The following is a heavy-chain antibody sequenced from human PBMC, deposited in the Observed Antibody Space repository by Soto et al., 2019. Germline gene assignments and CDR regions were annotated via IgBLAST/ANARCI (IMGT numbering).Heavy chain of an antibody. CDR3: PRAGTLKPFEP. CDR1: GGTFSSYS. CDR2: ITPLYGTK. Sequence: QVQLVQSGPEVKEPGSSVKVSCKTSGGTFSSYSLNWVRQAPGQGLEWMGVITPLYGTKNYAQRFRGRVTIAAGESMRTVFMELTRATSDDTVVYFCPRAGTLKPFEPCGQGTLVTVSS. D-gene: IGHD3-10*01. V-gene: IGHV1-69*12. J-gene: IGHJ5*02.